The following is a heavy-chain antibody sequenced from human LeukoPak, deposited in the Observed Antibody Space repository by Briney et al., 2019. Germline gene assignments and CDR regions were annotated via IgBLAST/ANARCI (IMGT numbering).Heavy chain of an antibody. CDR1: GFTFSSYS. V-gene: IGHV3-21*01. D-gene: IGHD3-10*01. CDR3: AKSMVRGVIWYFDL. Sequence: GGSLRLSCAASGFTFSSYSMNWVRQAPGKGLEWVSSISSSSSYIYCADSVKGRFTISRDNAKNSLYLQMNSLRAEDTAVYYCAKSMVRGVIWYFDLWGRGTLVTVSS. J-gene: IGHJ2*01. CDR2: ISSSSSYI.